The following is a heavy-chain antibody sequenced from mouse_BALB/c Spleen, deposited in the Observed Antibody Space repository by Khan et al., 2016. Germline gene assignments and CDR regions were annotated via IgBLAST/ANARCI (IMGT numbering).Heavy chain of an antibody. V-gene: IGHV1-7*01. J-gene: IGHJ4*01. CDR1: GYTFTSYW. Sequence: QVQLQQSGAELAKPGASVKMSCKASGYTFTSYWMHWVKQRPGQGLEWIGYINPSTGYTEYNQKFRDTAPLTDNKSSSTAYMQLSSLTSEDSVVYYCASYYGSSYYAMDYWGQGTSVTVSS. D-gene: IGHD1-1*01. CDR3: ASYYGSSYYAMDY. CDR2: INPSTGYT.